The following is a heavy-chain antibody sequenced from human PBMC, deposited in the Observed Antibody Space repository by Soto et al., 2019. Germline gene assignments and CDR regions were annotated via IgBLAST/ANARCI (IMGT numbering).Heavy chain of an antibody. CDR3: AKSPTPSTTVVTGWFDP. D-gene: IGHD4-17*01. CDR2: ISGSGGST. CDR1: GFTFSSYA. Sequence: EVQLLESGGGLVQPGGSLRLSCAASGFTFSSYAMSWVRQAPGKGLEWVSAISGSGGSTYYADSVKGRFTISRDNSKNTLYLQMNSLRAEDTAVYYCAKSPTPSTTVVTGWFDPWGQGTLVTVSS. V-gene: IGHV3-23*01. J-gene: IGHJ5*02.